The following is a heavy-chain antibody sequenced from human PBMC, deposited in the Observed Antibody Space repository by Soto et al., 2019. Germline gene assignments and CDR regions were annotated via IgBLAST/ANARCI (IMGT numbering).Heavy chain of an antibody. V-gene: IGHV1-69*01. J-gene: IGHJ6*02. CDR3: ARVLYYGSGSYSPYGMDV. Sequence: QVQLVQSGAEVKKPGSSVKVSCKTSGVSFNNNGIGWVRQAPGHGLEWMGGVSPQFRTSNYARKFQGRISITEDASTSTVNMELSSLTSEDTAQYYCARVLYYGSGSYSPYGMDVWGQGTTVTVSS. D-gene: IGHD3-10*01. CDR1: GVSFNNNG. CDR2: VSPQFRTS.